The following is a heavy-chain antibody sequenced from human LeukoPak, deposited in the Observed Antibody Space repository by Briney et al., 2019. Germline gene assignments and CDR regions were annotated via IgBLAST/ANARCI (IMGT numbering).Heavy chain of an antibody. CDR3: ARFTMIRGVNAFDI. Sequence: SETLSLTCTVSGASISSDYWSWVRQSPGKGLEWIAYIYYSGSTNYNPSLKSRVSMSVDTSKSQFSLKLSSVTAADTAVYYCARFTMIRGVNAFDIWGEGTMVTVSS. V-gene: IGHV4-59*08. D-gene: IGHD3-10*01. J-gene: IGHJ3*02. CDR1: GASISSDY. CDR2: IYYSGST.